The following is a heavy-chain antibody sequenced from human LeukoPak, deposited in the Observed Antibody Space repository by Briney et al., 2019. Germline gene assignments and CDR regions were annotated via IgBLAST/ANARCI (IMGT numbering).Heavy chain of an antibody. V-gene: IGHV4-30-4*08. Sequence: PSQTLSLTCTVSGGSISSVDYYWSWIRQPPGKGLEWIGYIYYSGTTHYNPSLKSRLSISVDTSKNQFSLKLNPVTAADTAVYFCARVYGSGWYNDYWGQGTLVTVSS. CDR3: ARVYGSGWYNDY. J-gene: IGHJ4*02. CDR1: GGSISSVDYY. D-gene: IGHD6-19*01. CDR2: IYYSGTT.